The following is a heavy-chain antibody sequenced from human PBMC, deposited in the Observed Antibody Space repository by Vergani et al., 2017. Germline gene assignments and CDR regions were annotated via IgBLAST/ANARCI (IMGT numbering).Heavy chain of an antibody. J-gene: IGHJ5*02. CDR1: GASIRSSNYY. D-gene: IGHD2-21*01. CDR3: GRHTTVEWVVKLGWLTP. Sequence: QLQLQESGPGLVKPSATLSLTCSVSGASIRSSNYYWGWIRQPPGKGLEWIASIYYSGSTYYNPSLKSRVTISVDTSKNQFSLRLSSVTAADTAVYFCGRHTTVEWVVKLGWLTPGGRETLVT. CDR2: IYYSGST. V-gene: IGHV4-39*01.